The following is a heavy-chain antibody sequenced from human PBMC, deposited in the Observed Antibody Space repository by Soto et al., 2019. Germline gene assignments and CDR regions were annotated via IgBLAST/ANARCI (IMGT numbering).Heavy chain of an antibody. J-gene: IGHJ4*02. Sequence: PGESLKISCQGSGYVFTTYWISWVRQMPGKGLEWMGIIYPGDHETRYSPSFHGKVTISADRSINTAYLQWNSLEASDTAFYFCARSPRSSPYFDYWGQGALVTVSS. CDR3: ARSPRSSPYFDY. V-gene: IGHV5-51*01. CDR2: IYPGDHET. D-gene: IGHD6-13*01. CDR1: GYVFTTYW.